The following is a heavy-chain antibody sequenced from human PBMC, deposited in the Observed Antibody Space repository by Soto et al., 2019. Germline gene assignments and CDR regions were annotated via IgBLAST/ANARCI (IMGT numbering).Heavy chain of an antibody. CDR1: GGSFSGYY. CDR2: INHSGST. J-gene: IGHJ5*02. CDR3: ARGRITMVRGVTLSAYNWFDP. D-gene: IGHD3-10*01. Sequence: SETLSLTCAVYGGSFSGYYWSLISQPTGKGLEWIGEINHSGSTNYNPSLKSRVTISVDTSKNQFSLKLSSVTAADTAVYYCARGRITMVRGVTLSAYNWFDPWGQGTLVTVSS. V-gene: IGHV4-34*01.